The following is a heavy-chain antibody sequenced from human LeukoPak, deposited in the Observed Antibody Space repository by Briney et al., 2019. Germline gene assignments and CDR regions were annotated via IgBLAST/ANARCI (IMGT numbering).Heavy chain of an antibody. D-gene: IGHD3-22*01. Sequence: GGSLRLSCAASGFTFSSYWMHWVRHAPGKGLVWVSRIISDGSITTYADSVKGRFTFSRDNAKNTLYLQMNSLRAEDTAVYYCARVVYYYDSSGYPGAFDIWGQGTMVTVSS. J-gene: IGHJ3*02. CDR3: ARVVYYYDSSGYPGAFDI. CDR2: IISDGSIT. CDR1: GFTFSSYW. V-gene: IGHV3-74*01.